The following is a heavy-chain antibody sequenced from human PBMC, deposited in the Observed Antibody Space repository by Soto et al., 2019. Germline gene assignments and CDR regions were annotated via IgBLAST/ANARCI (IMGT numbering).Heavy chain of an antibody. Sequence: EVKLVESGGGLVQPGGSLRLSCAASGFTLSGRSMHWVRQAPGKGLVWVSGIDNAGTDSTYADSVKGRFTISRDNAKNMLYLQMNSLRVEDTSLYYCARGWFGPDVWGKGTTVTVSS. CDR2: IDNAGTDS. D-gene: IGHD3-10*01. V-gene: IGHV3-74*01. J-gene: IGHJ6*04. CDR1: GFTLSGRS. CDR3: ARGWFGPDV.